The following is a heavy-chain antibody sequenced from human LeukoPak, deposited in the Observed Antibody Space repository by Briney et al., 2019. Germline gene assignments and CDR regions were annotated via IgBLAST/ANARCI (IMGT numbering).Heavy chain of an antibody. CDR2: ISYDGSNK. V-gene: IGHV3-30*18. Sequence: PGGSLRLSCAASGFTFSSYGMPWVRQAPGKGLEWVAVISYDGSNKYYADSVKGRFTISRDNSKNTLYLQMNSLRAEDTAVYYCANYYDSSGSPGKGDYWGQGTLVTVSS. J-gene: IGHJ4*02. CDR3: ANYYDSSGSPGKGDY. CDR1: GFTFSSYG. D-gene: IGHD3-22*01.